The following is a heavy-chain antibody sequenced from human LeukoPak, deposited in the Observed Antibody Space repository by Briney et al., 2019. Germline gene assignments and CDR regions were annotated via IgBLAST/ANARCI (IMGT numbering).Heavy chain of an antibody. V-gene: IGHV5-51*01. J-gene: IGHJ4*02. CDR1: GYSFISYW. D-gene: IGHD5-12*01. CDR3: AGGQAPSGYSGYDYFDY. Sequence: GESLKISCKGSGYSFISYWIGWVRQMPGKGLEWMGIIHPGDSDTRYSPSFQGQVTISADKSISTAYLQWSSLKASDTAMYYCAGGQAPSGYSGYDYFDYWGQGTLVTVSS. CDR2: IHPGDSDT.